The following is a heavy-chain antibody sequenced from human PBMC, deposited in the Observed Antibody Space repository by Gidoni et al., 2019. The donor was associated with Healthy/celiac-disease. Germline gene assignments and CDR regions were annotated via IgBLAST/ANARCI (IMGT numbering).Heavy chain of an antibody. CDR2: ISGSGGST. CDR3: AKNLVGTTTYFDY. D-gene: IGHD1-26*01. V-gene: IGHV3-23*01. CDR1: GFTFSSYA. J-gene: IGHJ4*02. Sequence: EVQLLESGGGLVQPGGSLRLSCAASGFTFSSYAMSWVRQAPGKGLEWVAAISGSGGSTYYADSVKGRFTISRDNSKNTLYLQMNSLRAEDTAVYYCAKNLVGTTTYFDYWGQGTLVTVSS.